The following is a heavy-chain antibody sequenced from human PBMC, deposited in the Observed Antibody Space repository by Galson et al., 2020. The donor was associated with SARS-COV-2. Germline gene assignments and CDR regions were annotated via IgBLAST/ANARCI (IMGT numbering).Heavy chain of an antibody. J-gene: IGHJ4*02. CDR2: INPNSGGA. Sequence: ASVKVSRKASGYRFTDYYMHWVRQAPGQGLEWMGWINPNSGGAISAQTFQGRLTLTTDTSITTAYLQLSSLTSADTAVYYCARVYYGDKVDYWGQGTLVTVSS. V-gene: IGHV1-2*02. CDR1: GYRFTDYY. CDR3: ARVYYGDKVDY. D-gene: IGHD3-10*01.